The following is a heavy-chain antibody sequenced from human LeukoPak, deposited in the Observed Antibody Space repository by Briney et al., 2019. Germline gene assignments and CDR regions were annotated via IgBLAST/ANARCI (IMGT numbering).Heavy chain of an antibody. J-gene: IGHJ3*02. CDR3: ARQLEGKVVISLDGFDI. D-gene: IGHD1-1*01. V-gene: IGHV4-39*01. Sequence: SSETLSLPCTVSGVSINSSKYYWGWVRQPPGKGLEWIGSIYFSGSTYYNPSFQSRVTISVDTSKRQFSLELNSVTAADTALYYCARQLEGKVVISLDGFDIWGQGTMVTVSS. CDR1: GVSINSSKYY. CDR2: IYFSGST.